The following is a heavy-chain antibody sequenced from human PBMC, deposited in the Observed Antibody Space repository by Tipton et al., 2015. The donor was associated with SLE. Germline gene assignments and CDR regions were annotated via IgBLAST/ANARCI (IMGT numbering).Heavy chain of an antibody. CDR3: ARDGMAGGYFQH. CDR2: IYTSGST. D-gene: IGHD6-13*01. V-gene: IGHV4-4*07. CDR1: GGSISSYY. Sequence: TLSLTCTVSGGSISSYYWSWIRQPAGKGLEWIGRIYTSGSTNYNPSLKRRVTMSVDTSKNQFSLKLSSVTAADTAVYYCARDGMAGGYFQHWGQGTLVTVSS. J-gene: IGHJ1*01.